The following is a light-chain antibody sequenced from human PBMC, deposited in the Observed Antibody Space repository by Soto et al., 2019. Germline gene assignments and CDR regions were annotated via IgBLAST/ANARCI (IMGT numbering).Light chain of an antibody. V-gene: IGKV1-39*01. CDR1: QSISPY. J-gene: IGKJ4*01. Sequence: DIPLTQSPLSLSASVGDRINITCRASQSISPYLNWYQQKPGEAPQLLIYTASALQAGVPPRFSGSGSGTDFTLTITSLQPEDLANYYCQQSYSSPPTFGGGTKVEI. CDR3: QQSYSSPPT. CDR2: TAS.